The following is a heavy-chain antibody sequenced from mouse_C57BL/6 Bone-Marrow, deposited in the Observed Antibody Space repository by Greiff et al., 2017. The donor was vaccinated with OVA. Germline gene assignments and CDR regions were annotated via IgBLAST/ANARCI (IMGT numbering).Heavy chain of an antibody. J-gene: IGHJ4*01. CDR2: ISSGSGTI. CDR3: ARLGQDYAMDY. V-gene: IGHV5-17*01. CDR1: GFTFSDYG. D-gene: IGHD3-3*01. Sequence: EVKLMESGGGLVKPGGSLKLSCAASGFTFSDYGMHWVRQAPEKGLEWVAYISSGSGTIYSADTVKGRFTISRDNAKNTLFLQMTSLRSEDTAMYYCARLGQDYAMDYWGQGTSVTVSS.